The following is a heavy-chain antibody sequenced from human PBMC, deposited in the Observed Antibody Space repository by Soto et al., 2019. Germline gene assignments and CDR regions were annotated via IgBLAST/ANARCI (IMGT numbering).Heavy chain of an antibody. D-gene: IGHD4-17*01. Sequence: GGSLRLSCAASGFTFSSYAMHWVRQAPGKGLEYVSAISSNGGSTYYANSVKGRFTISRDNSKNTLYLQMGSLRAEDMAVYYCARAESLTTAGPGGAFDIWGQGTMVTVSS. CDR1: GFTFSSYA. CDR2: ISSNGGST. V-gene: IGHV3-64*01. CDR3: ARAESLTTAGPGGAFDI. J-gene: IGHJ3*02.